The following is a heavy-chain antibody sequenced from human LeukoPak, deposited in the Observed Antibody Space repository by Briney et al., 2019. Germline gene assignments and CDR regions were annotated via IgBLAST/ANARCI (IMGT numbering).Heavy chain of an antibody. V-gene: IGHV4-30-4*08. CDR1: GGSISSGDYY. D-gene: IGHD3-9*01. CDR2: IYYSGST. CDR3: ARADIFQNYYYGMDV. Sequence: PSGTLSLTCAVSGGSISSGDYYWSWLRQPPGKGLEWIGYIYYSGSTYYNPSLKSRVTISVDTSKNQFSLKLSSVTAADTAVYYCARADIFQNYYYGMDVWGQGTTVTVSS. J-gene: IGHJ6*02.